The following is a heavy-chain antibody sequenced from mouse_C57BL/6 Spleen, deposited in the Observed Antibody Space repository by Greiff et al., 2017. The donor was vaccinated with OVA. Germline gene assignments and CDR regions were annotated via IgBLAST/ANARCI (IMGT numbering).Heavy chain of an antibody. D-gene: IGHD2-4*01. CDR2: IRNKANGYTT. CDR1: GFTFTDYY. V-gene: IGHV7-3*01. Sequence: EVQGVESGGGLVQPGGSLSLSCAASGFTFTDYYMSWVRQPPGKALEWLGFIRNKANGYTTEYSASVKGRFTISRDNSQSILYLQMNALIAEDSATYYCARSYDYDGGTWFAYWGQGTLVTVSA. J-gene: IGHJ3*01. CDR3: ARSYDYDGGTWFAY.